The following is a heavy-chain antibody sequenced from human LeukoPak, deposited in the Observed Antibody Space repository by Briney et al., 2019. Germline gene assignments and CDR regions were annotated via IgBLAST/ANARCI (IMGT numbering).Heavy chain of an antibody. CDR2: ISWNSGSI. CDR1: GFTFDDYA. J-gene: IGHJ4*02. Sequence: GGSLRLSCAASGFTFDDYAMHLVRQAPGKGLEWVSGISWNSGSIGYADSVKGRFTISRDNAKNSLYLQMSSLRAEDTALYYCAKDRGSSGYYAYYFDYWGQGTLVTVSS. CDR3: AKDRGSSGYYAYYFDY. V-gene: IGHV3-9*01. D-gene: IGHD3-22*01.